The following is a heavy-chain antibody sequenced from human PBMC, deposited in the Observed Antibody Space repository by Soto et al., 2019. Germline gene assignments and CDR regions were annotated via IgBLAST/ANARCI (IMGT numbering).Heavy chain of an antibody. CDR1: GGTFSSYA. CDR3: ARGGSSSWYVYYGMDV. D-gene: IGHD6-13*01. Sequence: SVKVSCKASGGTFSSYAISWVRQAPGQGLEWMGGIIPIFGTANYAQKFQGRVTITADESTSTAYMELSSLRSEDTAAYYCARGGSSSWYVYYGMDVWGQGTTVTVSS. V-gene: IGHV1-69*13. CDR2: IIPIFGTA. J-gene: IGHJ6*02.